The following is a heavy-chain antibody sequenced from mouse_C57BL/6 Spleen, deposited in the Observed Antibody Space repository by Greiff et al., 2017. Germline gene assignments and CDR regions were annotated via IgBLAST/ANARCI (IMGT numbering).Heavy chain of an antibody. CDR2: INPNYGTT. J-gene: IGHJ4*01. CDR1: GYSFTDYN. Sequence: VQLQQSGPELVKPGASVKISCKASGYSFTDYNMNWVKQSNGKSLEWIGVINPNYGTTSYNQKFKGKATLTVDQSSSTAYMQLNSLTSEDSAVYYCATVLFYDYPYYGAMDYWGQGTSVTVSS. V-gene: IGHV1-39*01. CDR3: ATVLFYDYPYYGAMDY. D-gene: IGHD2-4*01.